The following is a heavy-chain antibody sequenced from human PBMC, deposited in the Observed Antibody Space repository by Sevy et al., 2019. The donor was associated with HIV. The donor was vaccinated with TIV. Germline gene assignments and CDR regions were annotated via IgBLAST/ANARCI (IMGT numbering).Heavy chain of an antibody. J-gene: IGHJ6*03. CDR2: INSSGGST. CDR3: AKNPVEWLGYNYYYMDV. D-gene: IGHD3-3*01. V-gene: IGHV3-23*01. CDR1: GFTFSSYA. Sequence: GGSLRLSCAASGFTFSSYAMSWVRQAPGKGLEWVSGINSSGGSTYYADSVKGRFTISRDNSKNTRYLKMSSLRPEDTAVYFCAKNPVEWLGYNYYYMDVWGKGATVTVSS.